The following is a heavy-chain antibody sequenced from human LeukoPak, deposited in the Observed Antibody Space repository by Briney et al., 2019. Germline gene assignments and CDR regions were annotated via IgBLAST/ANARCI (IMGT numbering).Heavy chain of an antibody. CDR3: AREVAAARPLVAFDI. Sequence: PGGSLRLSCAASGFTFSSYSMNWVRQAPGKGLEWVSSISSSSSYIYYADSVKGRFTISRDNAKNSLYLQMNSLRAEDTAVYYCAREVAAARPLVAFDIWGQGTMVTVSS. CDR1: GFTFSSYS. D-gene: IGHD6-13*01. J-gene: IGHJ3*02. CDR2: ISSSSSYI. V-gene: IGHV3-21*01.